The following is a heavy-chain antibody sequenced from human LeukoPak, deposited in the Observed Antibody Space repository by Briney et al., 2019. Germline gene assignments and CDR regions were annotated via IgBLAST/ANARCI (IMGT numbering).Heavy chain of an antibody. CDR1: GGSISGYY. V-gene: IGHV4-59*01. J-gene: IGHJ5*02. CDR3: ARHYGP. CDR2: IYYSGST. Sequence: SETLSLTCTVSGGSISGYYWSWIRQPPGKGLEWIGYIYYSGSTNYNPSLKSRVTISVDTSKNQFSLKLSSVTAADTAVYYCARHYGPWGQGTLVTVSS. D-gene: IGHD3-16*01.